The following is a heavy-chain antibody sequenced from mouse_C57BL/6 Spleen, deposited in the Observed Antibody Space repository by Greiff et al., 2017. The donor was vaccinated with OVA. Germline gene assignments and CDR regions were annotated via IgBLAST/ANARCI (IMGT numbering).Heavy chain of an antibody. J-gene: IGHJ1*03. CDR3: ARWGDYYGSSYENFDV. CDR1: GYTFTSYG. V-gene: IGHV1-58*01. Sequence: VQLQQSGAELVRPGSSVKMSCKTSGYTFTSYGINWVKKRPGQGLEWIGYIYIGNGYTEYNEKFKGKATLTSDTSSSTAYLQLSSLTSEDSAIYFCARWGDYYGSSYENFDVWGTGTTVTVSS. D-gene: IGHD1-1*01. CDR2: IYIGNGYT.